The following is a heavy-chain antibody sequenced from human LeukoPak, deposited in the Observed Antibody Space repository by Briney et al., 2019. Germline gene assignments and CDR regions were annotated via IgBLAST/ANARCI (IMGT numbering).Heavy chain of an antibody. CDR1: GGSISSYY. J-gene: IGHJ5*02. V-gene: IGHV4-4*07. CDR2: IYTSGST. Sequence: SETLSLTCTDSGGSISSYYWSWIRQPAGRGLEWIGRIYTSGSTNYNPSLKSRVTMSVDTSKNQLSLKLSSVTAADTAVYYCERDRRITMVRGVLGCFDHWGQGTLVTVSS. D-gene: IGHD3-10*01. CDR3: ERDRRITMVRGVLGCFDH.